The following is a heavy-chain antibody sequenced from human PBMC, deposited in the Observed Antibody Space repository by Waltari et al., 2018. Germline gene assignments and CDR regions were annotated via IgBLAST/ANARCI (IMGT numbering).Heavy chain of an antibody. CDR2: IYHSGST. Sequence: QLQLQESGSGLVKPSQTLSLTCAVSAGSISSGGYCWTWIRQPPGKGLEWIGYIYHSGSTYYNPSLKSRVTISVDRSKNQFSLKLSSVTAADTAVYYCARGLYYDFWSGYFDAFDIWGQGTMVTVSS. V-gene: IGHV4-30-2*01. CDR1: AGSISSGGYC. D-gene: IGHD3-3*01. CDR3: ARGLYYDFWSGYFDAFDI. J-gene: IGHJ3*02.